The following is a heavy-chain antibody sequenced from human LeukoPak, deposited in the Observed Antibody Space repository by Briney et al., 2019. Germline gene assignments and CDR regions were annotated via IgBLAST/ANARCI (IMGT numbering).Heavy chain of an antibody. J-gene: IGHJ4*02. CDR1: GFTFSSYG. CDR3: AKLYSDYDRFDY. D-gene: IGHD3-16*01. V-gene: IGHV3-30*18. CDR2: ISYDGSNK. Sequence: GGSLRLSCAASGFTFSSYGMHWVRQAPGKGLEWVAVISYDGSNKYYADSVKGRFTISRDNSKNTLYLQMNSLRAEDTAVYYCAKLYSDYDRFDYWGQGTLVTVSS.